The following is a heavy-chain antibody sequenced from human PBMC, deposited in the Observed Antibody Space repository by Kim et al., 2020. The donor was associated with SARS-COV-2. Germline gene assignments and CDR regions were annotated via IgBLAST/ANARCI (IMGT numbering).Heavy chain of an antibody. V-gene: IGHV3-23*01. J-gene: IGHJ4*02. CDR1: GFTFSSYA. CDR3: AKEGLWFGELVGYFDY. D-gene: IGHD3-10*01. CDR2: ISGSGGST. Sequence: GGSLRLSCAASGFTFSSYAMSWVRQAPGKGLEWVSAISGSGGSTYYADSVKGRFTISRDNSKNTLYLQMNSLRAEDTAVYYCAKEGLWFGELVGYFDYWGQGTLVTVSS.